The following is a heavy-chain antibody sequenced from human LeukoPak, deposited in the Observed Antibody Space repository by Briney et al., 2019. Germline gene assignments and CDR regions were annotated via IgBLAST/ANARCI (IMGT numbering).Heavy chain of an antibody. V-gene: IGHV4-34*01. CDR2: INHSGST. CDR1: GGSIRDYQ. Sequence: SETLSLTCAVSGGSIRDYQWSWIRQPPGKGPEWIGEINHSGSTNYNPSLKSRVTISVDTSKNQFSLKLSSVTAADTAVYYCARERFVVVPAAHYYYYYYMDVWGKGTTVTVSS. CDR3: ARERFVVVPAAHYYYYYYMDV. J-gene: IGHJ6*03. D-gene: IGHD2-2*01.